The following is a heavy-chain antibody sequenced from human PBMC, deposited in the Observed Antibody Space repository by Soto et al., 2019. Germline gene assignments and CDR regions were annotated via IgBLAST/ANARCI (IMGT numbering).Heavy chain of an antibody. CDR1: GGSISSSNW. V-gene: IGHV4-4*02. J-gene: IGHJ4*02. CDR2: IYHSGST. D-gene: IGHD3-22*01. Sequence: QVQLQESGPGLVKPSGTLSLTCAVSGGSISSSNWWSWVRQPPGKGLEWIGEIYHSGSTNYNPSLTRRVTIAVDKSKNQFSLKLSSVTAADTAVYYCARGARDSSGRYFDYWGQGTLVTVSS. CDR3: ARGARDSSGRYFDY.